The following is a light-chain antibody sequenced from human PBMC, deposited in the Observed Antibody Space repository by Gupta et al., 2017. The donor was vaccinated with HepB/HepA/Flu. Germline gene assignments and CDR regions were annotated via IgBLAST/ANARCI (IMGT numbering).Light chain of an antibody. V-gene: IGLV10-54*04. CDR3: PAWDNSLTVRV. J-gene: IGLJ3*02. CDR1: SNNVGNQV. Sequence: HAGLTQPPSVSHPWRQTDTLTCTGYSNNVGNQVAAWRQQHPGHPPKLLAYKNNNRRSGLPERFSASRSGTTASLSISGLRPEDEADYYCPAWDNSLTVRVFGGGTKLTVL. CDR2: KNN.